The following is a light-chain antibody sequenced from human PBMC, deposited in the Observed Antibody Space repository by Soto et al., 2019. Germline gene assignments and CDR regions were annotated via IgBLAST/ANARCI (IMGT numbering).Light chain of an antibody. CDR3: QQTRSFPLT. CDR2: SAS. J-gene: IGKJ4*01. Sequence: IHVTQSPSSVSASVGDRVTMTCRASQAITSWLAWYQQKPGRAPKLLIYSASSLQSGAPSRFTGSGSGTDFTLTITSLQPDDAAVYYCQQTRSFPLTFGGGTKVEI. V-gene: IGKV1-12*01. CDR1: QAITSW.